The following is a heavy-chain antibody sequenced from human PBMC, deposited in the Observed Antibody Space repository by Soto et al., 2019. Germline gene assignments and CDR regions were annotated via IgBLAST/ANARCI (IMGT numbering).Heavy chain of an antibody. Sequence: LSLTCSVSGGSISSGNFYWSWIRQPLGKGLEWIGYIYNAGGTSYNPSLKSRLSISADTSKNQFFLRLTSVTAADTAVYYCARGTPLDFWGQGTMVTVYS. CDR1: GGSISSGNFY. CDR2: IYNAGGT. V-gene: IGHV4-30-4*01. CDR3: ARGTPLDF. J-gene: IGHJ4*02.